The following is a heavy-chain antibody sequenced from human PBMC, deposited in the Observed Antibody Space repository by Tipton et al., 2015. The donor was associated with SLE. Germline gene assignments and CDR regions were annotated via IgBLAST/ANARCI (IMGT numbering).Heavy chain of an antibody. CDR2: IYYSGST. Sequence: TLSLTCTVSGGSIRSHYWSWIRQPPGKGLEWIGYIYYSGSTNYNPSLKSRVTISVDTSKNQFSLKLSSVTAADTAVYYCARAHYDFWSSFDPWGQGTLVTVSS. V-gene: IGHV4-59*11. CDR1: GGSIRSHY. CDR3: ARAHYDFWSSFDP. J-gene: IGHJ5*02. D-gene: IGHD3-3*01.